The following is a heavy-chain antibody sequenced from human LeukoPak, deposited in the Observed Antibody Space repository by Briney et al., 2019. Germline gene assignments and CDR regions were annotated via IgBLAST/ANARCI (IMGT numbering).Heavy chain of an antibody. J-gene: IGHJ5*02. CDR2: ISSGSGYI. CDR1: GFTFSTYS. V-gene: IGHV3-21*04. D-gene: IGHD2-2*01. Sequence: GGSLRLSCAASGFTFSTYSMNWVRQAPGKGLEWVSSISSGSGYIYHADSVKGRFTISRDNAKNSLYLQMNSLRAEDTAIYYCARTGYCSSTSCSAGFDPWGQGTLVTVSS. CDR3: ARTGYCSSTSCSAGFDP.